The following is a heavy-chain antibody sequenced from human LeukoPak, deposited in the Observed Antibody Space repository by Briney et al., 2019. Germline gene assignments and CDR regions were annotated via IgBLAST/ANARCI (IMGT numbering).Heavy chain of an antibody. J-gene: IGHJ6*03. V-gene: IGHV6-1*01. CDR3: ARDSGSSTAVPYYYYYMDV. CDR1: GDSVSSNSAA. Sequence: SQTLSLTCAISGDSVSSNSAAWNWIRQSPSRGLEWLGRTCYRSKWYNDYAVSVKSRITINPDTSKNQFSLQLNSVTPEDTAVYYCARDSGSSTAVPYYYYYMDVWGKGTTVTVSS. D-gene: IGHD1-26*01. CDR2: TCYRSKWYN.